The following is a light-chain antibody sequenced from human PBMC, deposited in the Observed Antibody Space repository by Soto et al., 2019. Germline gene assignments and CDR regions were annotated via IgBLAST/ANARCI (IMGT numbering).Light chain of an antibody. J-gene: IGLJ2*01. Sequence: QSVLTQPPSASGTPGQRVTISCSGSSSNIGSNTVNWYQQLPGTAPKLLIYRNNQRPSGVPDRFSGSKSGTSASLAISGLRSEDEGDYYCSAWDDSLLFGGGTKLTVL. V-gene: IGLV1-44*01. CDR3: SAWDDSLL. CDR2: RNN. CDR1: SSNIGSNT.